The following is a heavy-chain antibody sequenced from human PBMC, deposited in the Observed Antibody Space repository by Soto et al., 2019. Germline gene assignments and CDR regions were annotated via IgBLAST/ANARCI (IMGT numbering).Heavy chain of an antibody. V-gene: IGHV1-69*13. CDR1: GGTFSCYA. Sequence: GASVKVSCKASGGTFSCYAMSWVRQAPGQGLEWMGGIIPIFGTANYAQKFQGRVTITADESTSTAYMELSSLRSEDTAVYYCASLRGVTLDPWGQGTLVTVSS. CDR2: IIPIFGTA. CDR3: ASLRGVTLDP. J-gene: IGHJ5*02. D-gene: IGHD3-10*01.